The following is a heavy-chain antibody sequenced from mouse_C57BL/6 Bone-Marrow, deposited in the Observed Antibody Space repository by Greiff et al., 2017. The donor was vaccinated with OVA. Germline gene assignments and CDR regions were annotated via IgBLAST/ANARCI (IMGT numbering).Heavy chain of an antibody. J-gene: IGHJ4*01. Sequence: VQLQQPGAELVRPGTSVKLSCKASGYTFTSYWMHWVKQRPGQGLEWIGVIDPSDSYTNYNQKFKGKATLTVDTSSSTAYMQLSSLTSEDSAVYYCARSEDGYPMDYWGQGTSVTVSS. CDR3: ARSEDGYPMDY. CDR1: GYTFTSYW. D-gene: IGHD2-3*01. V-gene: IGHV1-59*01. CDR2: IDPSDSYT.